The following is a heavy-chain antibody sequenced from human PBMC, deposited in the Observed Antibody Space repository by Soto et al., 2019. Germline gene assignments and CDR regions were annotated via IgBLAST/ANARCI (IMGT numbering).Heavy chain of an antibody. D-gene: IGHD6-19*01. CDR1: GGSISSYY. CDR2: IYYSGST. V-gene: IGHV4-59*01. CDR3: AREIAVAAAFDY. Sequence: PSETLSLTCTVSGGSISSYYWSWIRQPPGKGLEWIGYIYYSGSTNYNPSLKSRVTISVDTSKNQFSLKLSSVTDADTAVYYCAREIAVAAAFDYWGQGTLVPVSS. J-gene: IGHJ4*02.